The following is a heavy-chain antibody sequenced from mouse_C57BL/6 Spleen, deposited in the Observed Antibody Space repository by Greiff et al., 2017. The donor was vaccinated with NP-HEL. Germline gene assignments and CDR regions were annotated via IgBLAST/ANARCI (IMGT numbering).Heavy chain of an antibody. CDR3: ARGDDYDVWYFGV. V-gene: IGHV1-78*01. J-gene: IGHJ1*03. Sequence: VKLQESDAELVKPGASVKISCKVSGYTFTDHTIPWMKQRPEQGLEWIGYIYPRGGSTKYNEKLKGKATLTADKSSNTAYMQIISLTSEDSAVYFCARGDDYDVWYFGVWGTGTTVTVAS. CDR1: GYTFTDHT. D-gene: IGHD2-4*01. CDR2: IYPRGGST.